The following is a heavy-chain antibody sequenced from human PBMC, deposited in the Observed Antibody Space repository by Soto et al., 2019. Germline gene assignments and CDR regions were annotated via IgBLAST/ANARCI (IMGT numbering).Heavy chain of an antibody. Sequence: VGSLRLSCAASGFTFSSYGMTWVRQAPGKGLEWVSFSSATGAGTYYADSVKGRFTISRDNSKNTLYLQMSSLRADDTAVYYCAKDRRAGGNYGFYSDFWGQGALVTVSS. CDR2: SSATGAGT. CDR3: AKDRRAGGNYGFYSDF. CDR1: GFTFSSYG. D-gene: IGHD1-7*01. J-gene: IGHJ4*02. V-gene: IGHV3-23*01.